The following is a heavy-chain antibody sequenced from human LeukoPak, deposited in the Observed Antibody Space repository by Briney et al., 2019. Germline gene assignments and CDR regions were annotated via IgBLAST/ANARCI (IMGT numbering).Heavy chain of an antibody. J-gene: IGHJ4*02. D-gene: IGHD5-24*01. CDR3: AKDLLRWLQSGSGFDY. V-gene: IGHV3-23*01. CDR1: GFPFSDFS. Sequence: PGGSLRLSCATSGFPFSDFSMSWVRQAPGKGLEWISTTNSGGTSTYYAESVKGRFTISRDNSKNTLYLQMNSLRAEDTAVYYCAKDLLRWLQSGSGFDYWGQGTLVTVSS. CDR2: TNSGGTST.